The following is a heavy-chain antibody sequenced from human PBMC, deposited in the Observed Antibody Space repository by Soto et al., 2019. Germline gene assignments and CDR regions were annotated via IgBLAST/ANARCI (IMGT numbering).Heavy chain of an antibody. D-gene: IGHD6-13*01. V-gene: IGHV3-23*01. J-gene: IGHJ6*02. Sequence: VGSLRLSCAASGFTFSSYAMSWVRQAPGKGLEWVSGIIGSGGSTFNADSVKGRFAISRDNSKNTLFLQMKSLRAEDTAVYYCAKKGGAEQLWTYGMDVWGQGTTVTVSS. CDR2: IIGSGGST. CDR3: AKKGGAEQLWTYGMDV. CDR1: GFTFSSYA.